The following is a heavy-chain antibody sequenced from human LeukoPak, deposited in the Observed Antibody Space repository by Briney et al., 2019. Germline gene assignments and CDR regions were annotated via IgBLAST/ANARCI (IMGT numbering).Heavy chain of an antibody. D-gene: IGHD3-9*01. J-gene: IGHJ4*02. CDR3: ARGNGILTGYYSTFDY. CDR1: GGXISSYH. CDR2: IYYSGSA. Sequence: SETLSLTCIVSGGXISSYHCSWIRQPPGKGLEWIGYIYYSGSANCNPSLKSRVTISVDMSENQFSLKLSSVTAADTAVYYCARGNGILTGYYSTFDYWGQGTLVTVSS. V-gene: IGHV4-59*01.